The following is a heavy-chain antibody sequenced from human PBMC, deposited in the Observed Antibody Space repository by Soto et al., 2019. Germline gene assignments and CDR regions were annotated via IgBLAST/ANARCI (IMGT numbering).Heavy chain of an antibody. CDR2: IIPIFGTA. J-gene: IGHJ3*02. Sequence: SVKVSCKASGGTFSSYAISWVRQAPGQGLEWMGGIIPIFGTANYAQKFQGRVTITADESTSTAYMELSSLRSEDTAVYYCARDDPPRTHAAFDIWGQGTMVTVSS. V-gene: IGHV1-69*13. CDR3: ARDDPPRTHAAFDI. CDR1: GGTFSSYA.